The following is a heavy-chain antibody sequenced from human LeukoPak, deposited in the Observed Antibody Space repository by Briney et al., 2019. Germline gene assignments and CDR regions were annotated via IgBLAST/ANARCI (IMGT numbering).Heavy chain of an antibody. Sequence: ASVTFTCKACGYTFIAYYIHWVRQAPGQGLEWMGWINPNSGGTKYAQKFQGSVTMTRGTSISTAYMELTSDDTAIYYCARDWGPTRSYLDHWGRGSVVTVSS. V-gene: IGHV1-2*02. CDR1: GYTFIAYY. J-gene: IGHJ4*02. D-gene: IGHD1-1*01. CDR2: INPNSGGT. CDR3: ARDWGPTRSYLDH.